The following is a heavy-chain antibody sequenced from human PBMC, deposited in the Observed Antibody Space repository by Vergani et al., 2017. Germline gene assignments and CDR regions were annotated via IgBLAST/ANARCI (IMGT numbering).Heavy chain of an antibody. CDR1: DFIINGHY. CDR3: ARHLRGYSYGVFDY. CDR2: LYSSGST. V-gene: IGHV4-38-2*01. J-gene: IGHJ4*02. D-gene: IGHD5-18*01. Sequence: QVQLQESGPGLVKPSETLALIFDVFDFIINGHYWGWIRLSPGKGLDGFGSLYSSGSTYYSPSLKSRVAISIDTSKNHFSLRLSSVTAADTAGYCCARHLRGYSYGVFDYWGQGREVTVSS.